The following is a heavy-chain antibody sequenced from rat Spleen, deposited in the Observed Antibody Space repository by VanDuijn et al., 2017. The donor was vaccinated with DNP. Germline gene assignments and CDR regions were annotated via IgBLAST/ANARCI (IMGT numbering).Heavy chain of an antibody. CDR3: ATHDNWA. J-gene: IGHJ4*01. Sequence: EVQLVESGGGLVQPGRSLKLSCAASGFTFSDYYMAWVRQAPTKGLEWVASISPSGGSTYYRDSVKGRFTVFRDNAKSTLYLQMDSLRSEDTATYYCATHDNWAWGQGTSVTVSS. CDR1: GFTFSDYY. D-gene: IGHD3-6*01. V-gene: IGHV5-25*01. CDR2: ISPSGGST.